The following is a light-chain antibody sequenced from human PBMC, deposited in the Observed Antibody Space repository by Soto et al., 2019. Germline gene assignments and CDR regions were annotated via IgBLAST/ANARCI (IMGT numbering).Light chain of an antibody. V-gene: IGLV1-40*01. J-gene: IGLJ2*01. Sequence: QSVLTQPPSISGAPGLRVTISCTGSSTNIGADYDVHWYQQVPGTAPKLLIYGDNKRPSGVPDRFSTFKSGTSASLVITGLQAEDEADYYCQSYDHSLSGSWIFGGGTQLTVL. CDR2: GDN. CDR1: STNIGADYD. CDR3: QSYDHSLSGSWI.